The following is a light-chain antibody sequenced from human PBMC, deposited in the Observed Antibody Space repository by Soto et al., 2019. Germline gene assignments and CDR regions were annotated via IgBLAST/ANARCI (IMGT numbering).Light chain of an antibody. CDR3: TVWDDSLRARL. CDR2: RNN. J-gene: IGLJ2*01. Sequence: QSVLTQPPSASGTPGQRVTISCSGSSSNIGSNYVYWYQQLPGTAPQLLIYRNNQRPSGVPDLFSGSKSGTSASLAISALRSEDESDYYCTVWDDSLRARLFGGGTKLTVL. CDR1: SSNIGSNY. V-gene: IGLV1-47*01.